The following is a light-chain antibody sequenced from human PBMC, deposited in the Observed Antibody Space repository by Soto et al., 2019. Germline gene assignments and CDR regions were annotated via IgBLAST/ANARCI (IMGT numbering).Light chain of an antibody. J-gene: IGKJ4*01. Sequence: EIVMTQSLVTLSVSPGERATLSCRASQSINTHLAWYQQKPGQSPKLLIYDASTRATGIPARFSGSGSGAEFTLTISSLQSEDFAVYFCQQYNNWPLTFGGGTRVEIK. CDR2: DAS. CDR1: QSINTH. V-gene: IGKV3-15*01. CDR3: QQYNNWPLT.